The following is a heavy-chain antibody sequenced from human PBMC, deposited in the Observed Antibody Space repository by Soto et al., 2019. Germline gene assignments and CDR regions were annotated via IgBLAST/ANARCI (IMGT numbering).Heavy chain of an antibody. J-gene: IGHJ6*02. Sequence: GSLRLSCAASVFTVSSYSMNWVRQAPGKGLEWASSISSSSSYIYYADSVKGRFTISRDNAKNSLYLQMNSLRAEDTAVYYCASLEGYDFWSGYYGHYYYGMDVWGQGTTVTVSS. D-gene: IGHD3-3*01. V-gene: IGHV3-21*01. CDR2: ISSSSSYI. CDR1: VFTVSSYS. CDR3: ASLEGYDFWSGYYGHYYYGMDV.